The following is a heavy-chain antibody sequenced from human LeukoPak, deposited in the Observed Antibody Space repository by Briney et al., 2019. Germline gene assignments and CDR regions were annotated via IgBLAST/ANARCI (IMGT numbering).Heavy chain of an antibody. J-gene: IGHJ5*02. D-gene: IGHD3-22*01. CDR1: GGSISSYY. CDR2: IYYSGST. CDR3: ASSYYYDSSGYLDP. Sequence: SETLSLTCTVSGGSISSYYWSWIRQPPGKGLEWIGYIYYSGSTNYNPSLKSRVTISVDTSKNQFSLKLSSVTAADTAVYYCASSYYYDSSGYLDPWGQGTLVTVSS. V-gene: IGHV4-59*01.